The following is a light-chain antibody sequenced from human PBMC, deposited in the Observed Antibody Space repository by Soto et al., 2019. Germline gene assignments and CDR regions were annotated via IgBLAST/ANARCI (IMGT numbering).Light chain of an antibody. CDR1: SSDVGGYNY. CDR2: DVS. CDR3: SSYTSSSTLVV. Sequence: QSVLTQPASVSGSPGQSITISCTGTSSDVGGYNYVSWYQQHPGKAPKVMIYDVSNRPSGVSNRFSGSKSGNTASLTISGLQAEDEADYYGSSYTSSSTLVVFGGGTKLTVL. V-gene: IGLV2-14*01. J-gene: IGLJ2*01.